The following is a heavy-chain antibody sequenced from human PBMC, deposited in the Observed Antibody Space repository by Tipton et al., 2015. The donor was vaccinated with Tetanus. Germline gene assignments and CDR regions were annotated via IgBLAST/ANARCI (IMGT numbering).Heavy chain of an antibody. CDR2: IIPIYGAA. V-gene: IGHV1-69*06. D-gene: IGHD5-12*01. CDR3: VRGRGFGAYSYAFEY. Sequence: QLVQSGPEVKEPGSSVRVACKASGGNFSNYAINWVRQAPGQGREGMGGIIPIYGAANYAQKFQGRVTMTADNSMGTAYMDLNSLRSEDTAVYYCVRGRGFGAYSYAFEYWGQGALVTVSS. CDR1: GGNFSNYA. J-gene: IGHJ4*02.